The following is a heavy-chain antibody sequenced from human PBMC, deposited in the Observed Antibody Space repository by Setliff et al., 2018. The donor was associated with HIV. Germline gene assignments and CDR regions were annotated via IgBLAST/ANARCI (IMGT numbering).Heavy chain of an antibody. Sequence: ASVKVSCKASGYTFTSYDINWVRQATGQGLEWMGWMNPNSGNTGYAQKFQGRVTMTRNTSISTAYMELSSLRSDDTAVYYCARWSCGRATCYDSPYNWFDPWGQGTLVTSPQ. CDR2: MNPNSGNT. CDR3: ARWSCGRATCYDSPYNWFDP. D-gene: IGHD2-2*01. J-gene: IGHJ5*02. CDR1: GYTFTSYD. V-gene: IGHV1-8*02.